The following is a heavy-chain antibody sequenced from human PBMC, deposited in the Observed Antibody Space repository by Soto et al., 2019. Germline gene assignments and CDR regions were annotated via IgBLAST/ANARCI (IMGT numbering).Heavy chain of an antibody. CDR1: GFTFSSYA. CDR3: AKGSIDPNAPPSHLDY. V-gene: IGHV3-23*01. CDR2: ISGSGGST. Sequence: GGSLRLSCAASGFTFSSYAMSWVRQAPGKGLEWVSAISGSGGSTYYADSVKGRFTISRDNSKNTLYLQMNSLRAEDTAVYYCAKGSIDPNAPPSHLDYWGQGTLVTVSS. J-gene: IGHJ4*02. D-gene: IGHD1-1*01.